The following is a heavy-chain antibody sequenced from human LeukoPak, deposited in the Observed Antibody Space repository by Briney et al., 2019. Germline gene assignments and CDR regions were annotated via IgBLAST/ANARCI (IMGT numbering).Heavy chain of an antibody. Sequence: SETLSLTCTVSGGSISSYYWSWIRQPPGKGLEWIGYIYYSGSTNYNPSLKSRVTISVDTSKNQFSLKLSSVTAADTAVYYCARVGGSGSYHYYYYYYGMDVWGQGTTVTVSS. D-gene: IGHD3-10*01. V-gene: IGHV4-59*01. J-gene: IGHJ6*02. CDR3: ARVGGSGSYHYYYYYYGMDV. CDR2: IYYSGST. CDR1: GGSISSYY.